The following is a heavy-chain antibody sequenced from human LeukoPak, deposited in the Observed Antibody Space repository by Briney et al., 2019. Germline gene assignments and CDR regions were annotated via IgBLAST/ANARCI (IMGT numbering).Heavy chain of an antibody. J-gene: IGHJ4*02. D-gene: IGHD3-9*01. CDR2: IYPGDSGT. V-gene: IGHV5-51*01. CDR1: GYSFTSYW. CDR3: ARFLVLRDILTGYFPYYFDH. Sequence: GESLKISCKGSGYSFTSYWIGWVRQMPGKGLEWMGVIYPGDSGTRYSASFQGQVTISADKSISTAYLQWSSLKASDTGMYYCARFLVLRDILTGYFPYYFDHWGQGTLVTVSS.